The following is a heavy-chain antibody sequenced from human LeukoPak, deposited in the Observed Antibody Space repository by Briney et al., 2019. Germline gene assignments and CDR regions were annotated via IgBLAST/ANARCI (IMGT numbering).Heavy chain of an antibody. D-gene: IGHD1-26*01. CDR1: GGTFSGYA. CDR2: IIPIFGTA. J-gene: IGHJ5*02. Sequence: SSVKVSCKASGGTFSGYAISWVRQAPGQGLEWMGGIIPIFGTANYAQKFQGRVTITADESTSTAYMELSSLRSEDTALYYCARKLRLGGNWFDPWGQGTLVTVSS. V-gene: IGHV1-69*01. CDR3: ARKLRLGGNWFDP.